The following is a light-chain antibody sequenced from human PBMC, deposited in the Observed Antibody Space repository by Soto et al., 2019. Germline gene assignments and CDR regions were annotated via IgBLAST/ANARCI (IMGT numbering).Light chain of an antibody. J-gene: IGKJ4*01. CDR3: QHYGSLVLT. CDR2: GAS. Sequence: EIVLTQSPGTLSLSQGERATLSCRASQSVSSTYLAWYQQKPGQAPRLLIYGASSRATGIPDRFSGSGSGTDFTLTISRLEPEDFAVYYCQHYGSLVLTFGGGTKVEIK. V-gene: IGKV3-20*01. CDR1: QSVSSTY.